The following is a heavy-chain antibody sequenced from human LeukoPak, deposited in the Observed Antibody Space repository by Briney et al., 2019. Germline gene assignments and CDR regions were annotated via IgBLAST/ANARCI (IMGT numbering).Heavy chain of an antibody. Sequence: PSQTLSLTCTVSGGSISSGDYYWSWIRQPPVKGLEWIGYIYYSGSTYYNPSLKSRVTISVDTSKNQFSLKLSSVTAADTAVYYCASEKGSGSYSLFDYWGQGTLVTVSS. CDR2: IYYSGST. D-gene: IGHD3-10*01. CDR3: ASEKGSGSYSLFDY. J-gene: IGHJ4*02. CDR1: GGSISSGDYY. V-gene: IGHV4-30-4*08.